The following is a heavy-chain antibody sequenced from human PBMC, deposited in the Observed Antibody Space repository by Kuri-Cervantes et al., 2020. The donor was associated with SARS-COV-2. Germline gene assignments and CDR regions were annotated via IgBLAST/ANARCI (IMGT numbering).Heavy chain of an antibody. CDR1: GGTFSSYA. J-gene: IGHJ5*02. CDR3: ASTIFGVDNWFDP. Sequence: SVKVSCKASGGTFSSYAISWVRQAPGQGLEWMGGIIPIFGTANYAQKFQGRVTITTDESTSTAYMELSSLRSEDTAVYYCASTIFGVDNWFDPWGQGTLVPSPQ. V-gene: IGHV1-69*05. CDR2: IIPIFGTA. D-gene: IGHD3-3*01.